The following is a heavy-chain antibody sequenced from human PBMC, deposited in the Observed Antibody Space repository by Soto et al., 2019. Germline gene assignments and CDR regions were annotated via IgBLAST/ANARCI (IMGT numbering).Heavy chain of an antibody. CDR3: AKVKSGGGSYQLQGFFDY. CDR2: VSFDGNNE. CDR1: GFTFSSYG. J-gene: IGHJ4*02. V-gene: IGHV3-30*18. Sequence: QVHLVESGGGVVQPGMSLRLSCAASGFTFSSYGMHWVRQAPGKGLEWVAVVSFDGNNEYYPDSVRGRFTISRDNSTNTVDLQMNDLRTDDTAVYYCAKVKSGGGSYQLQGFFDYWGQGTLVTVSS. D-gene: IGHD2-2*01.